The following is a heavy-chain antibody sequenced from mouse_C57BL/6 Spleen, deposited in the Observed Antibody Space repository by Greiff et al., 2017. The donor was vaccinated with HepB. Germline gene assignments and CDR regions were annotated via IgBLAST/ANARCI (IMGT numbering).Heavy chain of an antibody. CDR3: ARDSNYYGREGYFDV. CDR1: GFTFSSYA. CDR2: ISDGGSYT. Sequence: EVKVEESGGGLVKPGGSLKLSCAASGFTFSSYAMSWVRQTPEKRLEWVATISDGGSYTYYPDNVKGRFTISRDNAKNNLYLQLSHLKSEDTAMYYCARDSNYYGREGYFDVWGTGTTVTVSS. V-gene: IGHV5-4*01. D-gene: IGHD1-1*01. J-gene: IGHJ1*03.